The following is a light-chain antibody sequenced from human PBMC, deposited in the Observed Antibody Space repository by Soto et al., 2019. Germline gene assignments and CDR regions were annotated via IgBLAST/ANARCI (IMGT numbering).Light chain of an antibody. CDR2: GAS. V-gene: IGKV3-20*01. Sequence: EIVLTQSPGTLSLSPGERATLSCRASHSVSSSYLAWYQQNPGQAPRLLLYGASSRPTGIPDRFSGSGSGTDFTLTISRLEPEDVAVYYCQHYGSSPPYTFGQGTKLEIK. J-gene: IGKJ2*01. CDR3: QHYGSSPPYT. CDR1: HSVSSSY.